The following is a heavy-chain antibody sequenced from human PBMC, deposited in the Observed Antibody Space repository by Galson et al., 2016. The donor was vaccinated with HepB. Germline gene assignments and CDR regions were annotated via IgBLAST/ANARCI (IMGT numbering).Heavy chain of an antibody. CDR2: VWHDGSNI. Sequence: SLRLSCAASGFTFSTYAMSWVRQAPGKGLEWVAVVWHDGSNINYVDSAKGRFTISRDNFKNTLDLQMNSLRAEDTAVYYCAKETSNWGQYYFDYWGQGTLVSVSS. J-gene: IGHJ4*02. CDR3: AKETSNWGQYYFDY. CDR1: GFTFSTYA. D-gene: IGHD3-16*01. V-gene: IGHV3-33*06.